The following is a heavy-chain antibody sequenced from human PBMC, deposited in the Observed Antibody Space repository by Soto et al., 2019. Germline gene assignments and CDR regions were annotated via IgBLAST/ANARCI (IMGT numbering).Heavy chain of an antibody. V-gene: IGHV3-23*01. CDR1: GLNFSDYY. J-gene: IGHJ2*01. CDR2: ISGSGGST. Sequence: GGSLRLSCAASGLNFSDYYMSWVRQAPGKGLEWVSAISGSGGSTYYADSVKGRFTISRDNSKNTLYLQMNSLRAEDTAVYYCAKVRIVGATWYLDLWGRGTLVTVSS. CDR3: AKVRIVGATWYLDL. D-gene: IGHD1-26*01.